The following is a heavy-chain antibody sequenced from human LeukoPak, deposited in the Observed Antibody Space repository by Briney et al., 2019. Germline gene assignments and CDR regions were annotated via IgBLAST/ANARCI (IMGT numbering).Heavy chain of an antibody. J-gene: IGHJ6*02. CDR3: ARESYSLDV. CDR1: GFTFSSYW. V-gene: IGHV3-74*01. CDR2: INSDGTST. D-gene: IGHD2-15*01. Sequence: GGSLRLSCAASGFTFSSYWMHWVRQAPGKGLVWVSRINSDGTSTNYADPVKGRFTISRDNAKNTLYLQMNSLRAEDTAVYYCARESYSLDVWGQGTTVTVSS.